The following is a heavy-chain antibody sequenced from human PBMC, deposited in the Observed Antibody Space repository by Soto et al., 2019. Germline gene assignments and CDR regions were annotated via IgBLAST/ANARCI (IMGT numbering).Heavy chain of an antibody. Sequence: PGGSLRLSCAASGFTFSSYWINWVRQTPGKGLEWVANIKGDGSEKYYVDSLKGRLTISRDNAKNSLYLHMNSLRAEDTAVYYCVRGTMAPGLDHWGQGTLVTVSS. CDR2: IKGDGSEK. D-gene: IGHD3-3*01. J-gene: IGHJ4*02. CDR1: GFTFSSYW. CDR3: VRGTMAPGLDH. V-gene: IGHV3-7*01.